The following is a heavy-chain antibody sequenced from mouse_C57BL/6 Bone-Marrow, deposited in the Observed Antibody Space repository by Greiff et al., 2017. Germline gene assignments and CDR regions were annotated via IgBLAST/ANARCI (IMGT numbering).Heavy chain of an antibody. CDR2: IYPGSGST. Sequence: QVQLQQPGAELVKPGASVKMSCKASGYTFTSYWITWVKQRPGQGLEWIGDIYPGSGSTNYNEKFKSKATLTVDTSSSTAYMQLSSLTSEDSAVYYCARMGYGSSPFAYWGQGTLLTVSA. CDR3: ARMGYGSSPFAY. D-gene: IGHD1-1*01. V-gene: IGHV1-55*01. CDR1: GYTFTSYW. J-gene: IGHJ3*01.